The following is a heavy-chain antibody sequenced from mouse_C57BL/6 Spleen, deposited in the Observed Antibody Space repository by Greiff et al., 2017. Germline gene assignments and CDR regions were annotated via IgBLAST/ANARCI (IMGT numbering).Heavy chain of an antibody. CDR1: GYTFTSYW. CDR2: IDPSDSYT. D-gene: IGHD1-1*01. J-gene: IGHJ4*01. V-gene: IGHV1-59*01. Sequence: QVQLQQPGAELVRSGTSVKLSCKASGYTFTSYWMHWVKQRPGQGLEWIGVIDPSDSYTNYNQKFKGKATLTVDTSSSTAYMQLSSLTSEDSAVFYCARGYYGSSYDAMDYWGQGTSVTASS. CDR3: ARGYYGSSYDAMDY.